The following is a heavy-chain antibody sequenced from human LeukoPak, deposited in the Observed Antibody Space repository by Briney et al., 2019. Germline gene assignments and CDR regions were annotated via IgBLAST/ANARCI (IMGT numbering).Heavy chain of an antibody. V-gene: IGHV4-59*01. D-gene: IGHD3-22*01. CDR1: GGSISSYY. J-gene: IGHJ4*02. CDR2: IYYSGST. Sequence: SETLSLTCTVSGGSISSYYWSWIRQPPGKGLEWIGYIYYSGSTNYNPSLKSRVTISVDTSKNQFSLKLSSVTAADTAVYYCASSGYYYVIDYWGQGTLVTVSS. CDR3: ASSGYYYVIDY.